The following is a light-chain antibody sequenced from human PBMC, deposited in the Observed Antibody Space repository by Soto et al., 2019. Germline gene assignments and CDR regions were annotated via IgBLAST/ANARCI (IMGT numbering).Light chain of an antibody. CDR2: EVV. Sequence: QSVLTQPPSASGSPGQSVTISCTGTKSDIVVYDFVSWYQHHPGKAPRLIIYEVVQRPSGVPDRVSGSKSGNTASLTVSGLQAADEADYFCTSYAGSNTYVFGSGTKLAVL. CDR3: TSYAGSNTYV. CDR1: KSDIVVYDF. V-gene: IGLV2-8*01. J-gene: IGLJ1*01.